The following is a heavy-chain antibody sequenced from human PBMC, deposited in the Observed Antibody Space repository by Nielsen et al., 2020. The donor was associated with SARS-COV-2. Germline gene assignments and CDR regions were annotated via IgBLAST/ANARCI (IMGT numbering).Heavy chain of an antibody. J-gene: IGHJ4*02. CDR1: GFTFSSYA. D-gene: IGHD6-6*01. V-gene: IGHV3-64D*06. Sequence: GGSLRLSCSASGFTFSSYAMHWVRQAPGKGLEYVSAISSNGGSTYYADSVKGRFTISRDNSKNTLYLQMSSLRAEDTAVHYCATLGYSSSPKGGYYFDYWGQGTLVTVSS. CDR2: ISSNGGST. CDR3: ATLGYSSSPKGGYYFDY.